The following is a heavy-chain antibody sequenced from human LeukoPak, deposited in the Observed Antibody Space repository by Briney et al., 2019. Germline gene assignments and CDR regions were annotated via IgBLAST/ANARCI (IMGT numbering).Heavy chain of an antibody. CDR2: IKSKTDGGTT. CDR1: GFTFSNAW. Sequence: GGSLRLSCAASGFTFSNAWMSWVRRAPGKGLEWVGRIKSKTDGGTTDYAAPVKGRFTISRDDSKNTLYLQMNSLKTEDTAVYYCTTGIGAYCGGDCYSHYFDYWGQGTLVTVSS. D-gene: IGHD2-21*02. J-gene: IGHJ4*02. CDR3: TTGIGAYCGGDCYSHYFDY. V-gene: IGHV3-15*01.